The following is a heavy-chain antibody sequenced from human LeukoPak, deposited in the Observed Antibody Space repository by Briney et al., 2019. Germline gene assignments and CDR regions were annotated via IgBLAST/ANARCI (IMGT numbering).Heavy chain of an antibody. Sequence: GESLKISCKGSGYSFAAYWIGWVRQMPGKGLEWMGSIFPGDSDTRYSPSFQGQVTISADKSISTAYLQWSSLKASDTAMYYCARRYDSSGYHDYWGQGTLVTVSS. D-gene: IGHD3-22*01. CDR3: ARRYDSSGYHDY. J-gene: IGHJ4*02. V-gene: IGHV5-51*01. CDR2: IFPGDSDT. CDR1: GYSFAAYW.